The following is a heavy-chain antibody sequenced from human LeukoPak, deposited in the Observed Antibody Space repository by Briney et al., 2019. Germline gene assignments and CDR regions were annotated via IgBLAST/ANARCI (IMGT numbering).Heavy chain of an antibody. J-gene: IGHJ4*02. CDR2: ISDSGST. Sequence: PSETLSLTCVVSGGSLSTHHWSWIRQSPGRGLEWIGYISDSGSTNYNPSLKSRVTISVDTSKNQFSLMLSSVTAADTAVYYCARRNYYDSSGYYYYWGQGTLVTVSS. D-gene: IGHD3-22*01. CDR1: GGSLSTHH. V-gene: IGHV4-59*08. CDR3: ARRNYYDSSGYYYY.